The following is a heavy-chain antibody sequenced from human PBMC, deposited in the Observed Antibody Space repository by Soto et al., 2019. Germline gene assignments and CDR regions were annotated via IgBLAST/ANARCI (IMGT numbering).Heavy chain of an antibody. D-gene: IGHD5-18*01. V-gene: IGHV3-30-3*01. CDR3: ARPLRGYSYGYNAFDI. Sequence: GALRLSCAASGFTFSSYAMHWVRQAPGKGLEWVAVISYDGSNKYYADSVKGRFTISRDNSKNTLYLQMNSLRAEDTAVYYCARPLRGYSYGYNAFDIWGQGTMVTVSS. J-gene: IGHJ3*02. CDR2: ISYDGSNK. CDR1: GFTFSSYA.